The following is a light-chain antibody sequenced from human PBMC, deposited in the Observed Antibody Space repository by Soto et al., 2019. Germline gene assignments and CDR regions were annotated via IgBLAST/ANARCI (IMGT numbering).Light chain of an antibody. CDR3: QQYNGYPYA. CDR2: DAT. J-gene: IGKJ2*01. V-gene: IGKV1-5*01. CDR1: QSINNY. Sequence: DIQMTQSPSTLSASIGDRVTITCRASQSINNYLAWYQQRPGKAPQRLLYDATSLKTGIPSRFGGSGSGTEFTLTISSLQPDDFATYYCQQYNGYPYAFGQGTRLEIK.